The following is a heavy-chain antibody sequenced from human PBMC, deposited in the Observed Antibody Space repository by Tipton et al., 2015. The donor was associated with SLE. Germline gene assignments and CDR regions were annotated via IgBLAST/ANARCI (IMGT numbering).Heavy chain of an antibody. CDR3: ARHFPRQVNDLYFFDY. J-gene: IGHJ4*02. V-gene: IGHV4-59*08. Sequence: GLVKPSETLSLTCTVSGASISTYYWSWIRQAPGKGLEWIGYIYGGGGTHYNPSLHSRVTVSVDASKNQFSLRLTSVTAADTAVYYCARHFPRQVNDLYFFDYWGQATLVTVSS. CDR2: IYGGGGT. CDR1: GASISTYY. D-gene: IGHD1-1*01.